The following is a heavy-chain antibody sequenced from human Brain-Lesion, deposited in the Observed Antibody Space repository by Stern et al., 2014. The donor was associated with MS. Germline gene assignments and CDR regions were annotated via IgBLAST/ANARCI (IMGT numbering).Heavy chain of an antibody. J-gene: IGHJ2*01. V-gene: IGHV3-7*01. CDR2: VKQDGSET. CDR1: GFTFSNYW. D-gene: IGHD6-19*01. Sequence: EVQLVASGGGLVQPGGSLRLSCAASGFTFSNYWMNWVRQAPGKGLEWLANVKQDGSETYYVDSVKGRFTISRDNAKNSLYLQVNSLRAEDTAVYYCVRAAFTTGWYYWYFDLWGRGTLVTVSS. CDR3: VRAAFTTGWYYWYFDL.